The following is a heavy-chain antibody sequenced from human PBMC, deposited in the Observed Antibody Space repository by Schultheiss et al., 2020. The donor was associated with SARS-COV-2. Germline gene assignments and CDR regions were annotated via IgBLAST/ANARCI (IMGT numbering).Heavy chain of an antibody. CDR1: GFSLRISGVG. CDR3: AHEGGEYDFWSGYYSGGRFDF. J-gene: IGHJ4*02. V-gene: IGHV2-5*02. D-gene: IGHD3-3*01. Sequence: SGPTLVKPTQTLTLTCTFSGFSLRISGVGVGWIRQPPGKALEWLALIYWDDDKRYSPSLKSRLSITKDTSKNQVVLTMTTMDPVDTATYYCAHEGGEYDFWSGYYSGGRFDFWGQGTLVTVSS. CDR2: IYWDDDK.